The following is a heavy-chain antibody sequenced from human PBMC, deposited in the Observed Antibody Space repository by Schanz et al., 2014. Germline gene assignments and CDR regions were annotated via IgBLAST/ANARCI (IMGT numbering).Heavy chain of an antibody. CDR2: IKKDGSEN. V-gene: IGHV3-7*01. J-gene: IGHJ4*02. D-gene: IGHD3-10*01. Sequence: EVQLVESEGGLVQPGGSLRLSCEGSGFSFSDYWMGWVRQAPGKGLEWVANIKKDGSENYYADSVKGRFIISRDNAKSSHYLQKNNLRQEDKAISYCVRDSPVDWENIGDTPPSLFDNWGQGTLVTVSS. CDR1: GFSFSDYW. CDR3: VRDSPVDWENIGDTPPSLFDN.